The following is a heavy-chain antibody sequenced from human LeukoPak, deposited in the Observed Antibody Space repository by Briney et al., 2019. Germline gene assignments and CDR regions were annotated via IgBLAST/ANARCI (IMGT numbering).Heavy chain of an antibody. CDR2: IKQDGGEK. J-gene: IGHJ5*02. D-gene: IGHD3-3*01. Sequence: GGSLRLSCAASGFTFSSYWMSWVRQAPGKGLEWVANIKQDGGEKYYVDSVKGRFTISRDNAKNSLYLQMNSLRAEDTAVYYCARGGRGFYDFWSGYYTGQDWFDPWGQGTLVTVSS. V-gene: IGHV3-7*01. CDR3: ARGGRGFYDFWSGYYTGQDWFDP. CDR1: GFTFSSYW.